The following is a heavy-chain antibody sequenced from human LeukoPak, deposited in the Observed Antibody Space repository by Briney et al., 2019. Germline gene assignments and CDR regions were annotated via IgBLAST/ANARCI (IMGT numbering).Heavy chain of an antibody. Sequence: PSETLSLTCAVYGGSFSGYYWSWIRQPPGKGLEWIGEINHSGSTNYNPSLKSRVTISVDTSKNQFSLKLSSVTAADTAVYYCARSRPAPAAHYNWDVWTKQKNNYYGMDVWGQGATVIVS. V-gene: IGHV4-34*01. CDR2: INHSGST. CDR1: GGSFSGYY. D-gene: IGHD6-13*01. CDR3: ARSRPAPAAHYNWDVWTKQKNNYYGMDV. J-gene: IGHJ6*02.